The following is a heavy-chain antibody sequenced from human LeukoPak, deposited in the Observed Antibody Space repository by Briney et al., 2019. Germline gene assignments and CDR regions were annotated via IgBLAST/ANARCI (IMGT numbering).Heavy chain of an antibody. D-gene: IGHD3-3*01. Sequence: PGGSLRLSCAASGFTFDDYGMSWVRQAPGKGLEWVSGINWNGGSTGYADSVKGRFTISRDNAKNSLYLQMNSLRAEDTALYYCAKDVGDFWGDGMDVWGQGTTVTVSS. V-gene: IGHV3-20*04. CDR1: GFTFDDYG. J-gene: IGHJ6*02. CDR3: AKDVGDFWGDGMDV. CDR2: INWNGGST.